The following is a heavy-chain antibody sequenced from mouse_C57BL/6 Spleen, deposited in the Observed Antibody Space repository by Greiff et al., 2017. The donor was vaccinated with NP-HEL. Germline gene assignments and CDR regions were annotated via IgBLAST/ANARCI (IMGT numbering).Heavy chain of an antibody. CDR3: ANYGSSYDYYAMDY. CDR1: GFSLTSYG. D-gene: IGHD1-1*01. Sequence: VQLQESGPGLVQPSQSLSITCTVSGFSLTSYGVHWVRQSPGKGLEWLGVIWSGGSTDYNAAFISRLSISKDNSTSQVFFKMNSLQADDTAIYYCANYGSSYDYYAMDYWGQGTSVTVSS. V-gene: IGHV2-2*01. J-gene: IGHJ4*01. CDR2: IWSGGST.